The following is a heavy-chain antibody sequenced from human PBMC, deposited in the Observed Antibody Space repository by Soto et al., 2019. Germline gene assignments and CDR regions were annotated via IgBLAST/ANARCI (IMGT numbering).Heavy chain of an antibody. CDR2: IIPIFGTA. CDR3: AREGVYSSGWATITPYYGRDV. CDR1: GGTFSSYA. V-gene: IGHV1-69*06. Sequence: QVQLVQSGAEVKKPGSSVKVSCKASGGTFSSYAISWVRQAPGQGLEWMGGIIPIFGTANYAQKFQGRGTITADKSTSTAYREPSSLRSEDTAVYYCAREGVYSSGWATITPYYGRDVWGQGTTVTVSS. D-gene: IGHD6-19*01. J-gene: IGHJ6*02.